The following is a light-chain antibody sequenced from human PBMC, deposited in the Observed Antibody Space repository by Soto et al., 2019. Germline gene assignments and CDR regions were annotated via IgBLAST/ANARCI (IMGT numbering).Light chain of an antibody. CDR1: QSVSSSY. Sequence: EIVMTQSPATLSVSPGEGATLSCRASQSVSSSYLAWYQQKPGQAPRLLIYGASSRATGIPDRFSGSGSGTEFTLTISSLQSEYFAVYYCQQYNNWPGTFGQGTKVDIK. CDR3: QQYNNWPGT. CDR2: GAS. J-gene: IGKJ1*01. V-gene: IGKV3D-15*01.